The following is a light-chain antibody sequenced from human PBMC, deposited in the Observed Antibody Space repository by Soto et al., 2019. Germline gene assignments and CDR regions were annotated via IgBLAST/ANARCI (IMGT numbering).Light chain of an antibody. CDR2: GAS. V-gene: IGKV3-20*01. CDR1: QSVSNNY. CDR3: QQYGRSGT. Sequence: IVLTQSPGILALSPGERATLSCRASQSVSNNYLAWYQQKPGQAPRLLIYGASNRATGIPDRFSGSGSGTDFTLTISRLEPEDFAVYYCQQYGRSGTFGQGTNVDIK. J-gene: IGKJ1*01.